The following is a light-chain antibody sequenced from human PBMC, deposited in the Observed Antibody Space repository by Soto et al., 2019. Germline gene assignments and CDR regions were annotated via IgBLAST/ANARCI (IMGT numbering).Light chain of an antibody. Sequence: DIQMTQSPSSLSASVGDRVTITCRASQGIRNDLDWFQQKPGKAPKRLIYAASILQSGVPSRFSGSGSGTEFTLTISCLQPEDFATYYCLQHNSYPFTFGPGTKVDI. CDR3: LQHNSYPFT. V-gene: IGKV1-17*01. J-gene: IGKJ3*01. CDR2: AAS. CDR1: QGIRND.